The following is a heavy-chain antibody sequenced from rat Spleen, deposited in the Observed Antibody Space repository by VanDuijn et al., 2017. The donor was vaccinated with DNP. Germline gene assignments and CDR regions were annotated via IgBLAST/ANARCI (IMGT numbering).Heavy chain of an antibody. J-gene: IGHJ2*01. CDR1: GFTFDHYY. V-gene: IGHV5-25*01. D-gene: IGHD1-11*01. Sequence: EVQLVESGGGLVLPGRSLKLSCAASGFTFDHYYMAWVRQAPMKGLEWVATISSRGSRTYYPDSVKGRFTSSRDNVKSSLYLQMNSLKSEDTATYYCARAVNYGGSPYWFDYWGQGVMVTVSS. CDR2: ISSRGSRT. CDR3: ARAVNYGGSPYWFDY.